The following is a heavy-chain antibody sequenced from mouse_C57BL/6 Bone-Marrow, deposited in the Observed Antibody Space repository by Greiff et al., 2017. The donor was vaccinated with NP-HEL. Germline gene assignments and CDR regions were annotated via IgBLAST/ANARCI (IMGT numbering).Heavy chain of an antibody. J-gene: IGHJ2*01. CDR3: ARIITTVVGDY. CDR1: GYTFTDYY. Sequence: EVQLQQSGPELVKPGASVKISCKASGYTFTDYYMNWVKQSHGKSLEWIGDINPNNGGTSYNQKFKGKATLTVDKSSSTAYMQLRSLTSEDSAVYYCARIITTVVGDYWGQGTTLTVSS. CDR2: INPNNGGT. D-gene: IGHD1-1*01. V-gene: IGHV1-26*01.